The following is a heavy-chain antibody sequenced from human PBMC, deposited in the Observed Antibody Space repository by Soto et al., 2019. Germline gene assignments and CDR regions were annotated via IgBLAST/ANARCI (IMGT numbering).Heavy chain of an antibody. Sequence: GGSLRLSCAASGFTFSSYAMHWVRQAPGKGLEWVAVISYGGGNKYYADSVKGRFTISRDNSKNTLYLQMNSLRAEDTAVYYCAKDSYYDFWSGVNFAYGGQGTLVTV. CDR1: GFTFSSYA. CDR2: ISYGGGNK. CDR3: AKDSYYDFWSGVNFAY. V-gene: IGHV3-30-3*01. J-gene: IGHJ4*02. D-gene: IGHD3-3*01.